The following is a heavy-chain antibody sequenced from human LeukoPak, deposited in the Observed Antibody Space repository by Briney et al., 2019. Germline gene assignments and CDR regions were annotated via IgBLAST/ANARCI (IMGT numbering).Heavy chain of an antibody. CDR3: AREWDDSSGYYNY. CDR1: GFTVSSNY. CDR2: IYSGGST. Sequence: GGSLRLSCAASGFTVSSNYMSWARQAPGKGLEWVSVIYSGGSTYYANSVKGRFTISRDNSKNTLYLQMNSLRAEDTAVYYCAREWDDSSGYYNYWGQGTLVTVS. D-gene: IGHD3-22*01. V-gene: IGHV3-53*01. J-gene: IGHJ4*02.